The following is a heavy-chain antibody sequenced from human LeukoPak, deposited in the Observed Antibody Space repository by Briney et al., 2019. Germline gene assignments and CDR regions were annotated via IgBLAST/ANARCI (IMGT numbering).Heavy chain of an antibody. CDR3: TRHSLYDAFDI. Sequence: GGSLRLSCAASGFTFSTYAMSWVRQAPGKGLDWVSTISDGGSDTHYADSVKGRFTISRDDSKNTLYLQMNSLKTEDTAVYYCTRHSLYDAFDIWGQGTMVTVSS. J-gene: IGHJ3*02. V-gene: IGHV3-23*01. CDR1: GFTFSTYA. D-gene: IGHD2/OR15-2a*01. CDR2: ISDGGSDT.